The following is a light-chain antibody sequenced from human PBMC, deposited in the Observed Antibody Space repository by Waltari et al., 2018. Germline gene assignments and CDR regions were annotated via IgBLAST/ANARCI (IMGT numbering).Light chain of an antibody. V-gene: IGKV3-20*01. CDR3: QKYGSLPAT. J-gene: IGKJ1*01. CDR1: QSISRF. Sequence: EIMLTQSPGTLSLSPGERATHSCRASQSISRFLAWYQQKPGQAPRLLIYDASSRATGIPDRFSGSGSGTDFSLTISRLEPEDIAVYYCQKYGSLPATFGQGTKVEIK. CDR2: DAS.